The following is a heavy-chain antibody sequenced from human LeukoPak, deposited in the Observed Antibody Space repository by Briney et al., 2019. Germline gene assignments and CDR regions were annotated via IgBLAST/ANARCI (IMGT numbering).Heavy chain of an antibody. CDR3: ARAGSSWYSLLDN. Sequence: EASVKVSCKASGYTFTSYGISWVRQAPGQGLEWMGWISTYNGNTNYAQNLQGRVTMTTDTSTSTAYMELRSLRSDDTAVYYCARAGSSWYSLLDNWGQGTLVTVSS. CDR1: GYTFTSYG. V-gene: IGHV1-18*01. CDR2: ISTYNGNT. J-gene: IGHJ4*02. D-gene: IGHD6-13*01.